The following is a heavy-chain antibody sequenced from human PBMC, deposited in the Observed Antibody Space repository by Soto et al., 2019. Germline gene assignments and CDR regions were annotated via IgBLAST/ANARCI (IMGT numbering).Heavy chain of an antibody. CDR3: ARAPVKTYYYDSSGYRLWPFDY. D-gene: IGHD3-22*01. CDR1: GGTFSSYA. CDR2: IIPIFGTA. V-gene: IGHV1-69*13. J-gene: IGHJ4*02. Sequence: GASVKVSCKASGGTFSSYAISWVRQAPGQGLEWMGGIIPIFGTANYAQKFQGRVTITADESTSTAYMELSSLRSEDTAVYYCARAPVKTYYYDSSGYRLWPFDYWGQGTLVTVSS.